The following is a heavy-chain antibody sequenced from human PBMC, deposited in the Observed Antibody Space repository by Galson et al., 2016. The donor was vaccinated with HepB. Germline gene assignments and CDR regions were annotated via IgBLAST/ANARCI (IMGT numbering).Heavy chain of an antibody. V-gene: IGHV1-18*04. Sequence: SVKVSCKASAYTFTSYSINWVRQAPGQGLEWMGWIFPYNGSANYAQNLQDRVSLTTDTSTNTAYMELRGLRSDDTAVYFCARRNVWRVPTGYYHFMDVWGKGTTVTGSS. CDR1: AYTFTSYS. CDR3: ARRNVWRVPTGYYHFMDV. D-gene: IGHD1-1*01. CDR2: IFPYNGSA. J-gene: IGHJ6*03.